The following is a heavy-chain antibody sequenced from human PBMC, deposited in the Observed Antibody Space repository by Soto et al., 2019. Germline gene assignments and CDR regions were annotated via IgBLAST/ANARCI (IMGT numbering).Heavy chain of an antibody. CDR2: IYHSGST. CDR1: GGSISSGGYS. D-gene: IGHD3-10*01. V-gene: IGHV4-30-2*01. J-gene: IGHJ6*02. Sequence: SETLSLTCAVSGGSISSGGYSWSWIRQPPGKGLEWIGYIYHSGSTYYNPSLKSRVTISVDRSKNQFSLKLSSVTAADTAVYYCARIPMYYYGSGSPGYYYYGMDVWGQGTTVTVSS. CDR3: ARIPMYYYGSGSPGYYYYGMDV.